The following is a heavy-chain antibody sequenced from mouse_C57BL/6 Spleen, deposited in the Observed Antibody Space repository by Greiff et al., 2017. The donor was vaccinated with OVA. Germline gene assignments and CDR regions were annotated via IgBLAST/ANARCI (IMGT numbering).Heavy chain of an antibody. D-gene: IGHD2-1*01. J-gene: IGHJ3*01. CDR1: GFTFSGYS. CDR3: ARVYYGTLDY. CDR2: ISGGGGNI. Sequence: EVQRVESGGGLVKPGGSLKLSCAASGFTFSGYSMSWVRQTPEKRLEWVATISGGGGNIYYPDSVKGRFTISRDNTKNTLYLQMSGVRSEDTALYNCARVYYGTLDYWGQGTLVTVSA. V-gene: IGHV5-9*01.